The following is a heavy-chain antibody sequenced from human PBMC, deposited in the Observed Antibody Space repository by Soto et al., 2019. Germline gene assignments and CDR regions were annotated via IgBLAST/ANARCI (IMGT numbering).Heavy chain of an antibody. J-gene: IGHJ4*02. Sequence: SETLSLTCTVSGVSISNSSYYWGWIRRPPGKGLEWVGTIYYSGITYYNPSLKSRVTISVDTSKNQFSLKLTSVTAADTAVYYCARHGSNWGQGTLVTVSS. CDR1: GVSISNSSYY. CDR2: IYYSGIT. CDR3: ARHGSN. V-gene: IGHV4-39*01.